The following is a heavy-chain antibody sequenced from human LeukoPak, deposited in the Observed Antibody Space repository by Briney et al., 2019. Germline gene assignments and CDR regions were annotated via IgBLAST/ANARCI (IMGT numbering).Heavy chain of an antibody. CDR2: IFYNGST. V-gene: IGHV4-59*01. J-gene: IGHJ4*02. CDR1: GGSISRYY. CDR3: ARRPNWGVVFDY. D-gene: IGHD7-27*01. Sequence: PSETLTLTCTVSGGSISRYYWGWIRQPPGKGLEWIGYIFYNGSTNYNPSLKSRVTISIDTPKNQFSLNLSSVTAADTAVYYWARRPNWGVVFDYWGQGALFSASS.